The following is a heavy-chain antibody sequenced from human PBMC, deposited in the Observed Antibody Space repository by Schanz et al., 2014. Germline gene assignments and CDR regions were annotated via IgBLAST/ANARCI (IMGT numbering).Heavy chain of an antibody. Sequence: QVQLVESGGGVVQFGRSLRLSCVASGFTFSSYGMHWVRQAPGKGLEWVAVIWYDENNKYYADSVKGRFTMSRDNSKNTLYLQMNSLRAEDTAVYSCARGIGGYGANNYFDYWGQGTLXTVYS. CDR2: IWYDENNK. J-gene: IGHJ4*02. CDR1: GFTFSSYG. D-gene: IGHD5-12*01. V-gene: IGHV3-33*01. CDR3: ARGIGGYGANNYFDY.